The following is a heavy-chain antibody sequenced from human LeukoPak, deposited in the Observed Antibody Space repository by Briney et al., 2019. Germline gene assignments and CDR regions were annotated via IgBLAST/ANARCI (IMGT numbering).Heavy chain of an antibody. CDR2: IYTDGST. J-gene: IGHJ3*02. V-gene: IGHV4-4*07. Sequence: SETLSLTCTVSGGYISSYYWSWLRQPAGKGLEWIGRIYTDGSTDYNPSLKGRLTMSVDTSKNQFSLKLSSVTAADTAVYYCARTTAGHVAFDIWGQGTMVTVSS. CDR3: ARTTAGHVAFDI. D-gene: IGHD4-11*01. CDR1: GGYISSYY.